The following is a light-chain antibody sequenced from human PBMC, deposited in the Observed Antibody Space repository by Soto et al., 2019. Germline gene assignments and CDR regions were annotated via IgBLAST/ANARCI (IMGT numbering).Light chain of an antibody. CDR3: SSYTTTTRL. Sequence: QSALTQPASVSGSPGQSITISCTGTSSDIGSNNYVSWFQQRPSKVPTLIIYEVSNRPSGVSTHFSGSKSGNTASLTISGLLPEDEAEYYCSSYTTTTRLFGGGTKLTVL. CDR1: SSDIGSNNY. V-gene: IGLV2-14*01. J-gene: IGLJ3*02. CDR2: EVS.